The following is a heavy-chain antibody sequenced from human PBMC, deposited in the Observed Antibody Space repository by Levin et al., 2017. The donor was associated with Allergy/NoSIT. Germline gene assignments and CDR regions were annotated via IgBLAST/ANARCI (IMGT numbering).Heavy chain of an antibody. D-gene: IGHD1-26*01. J-gene: IGHJ4*02. Sequence: PGGSLRLSCAASGFTFSSYGMHWVRQAPGKGLEWVAVLWSDGSSKSYADSVKGRFTIFRDNSKNTLYLQMNSLRAEDTALYYCARDEPAAVGATRIYFDYWGQGTLVTVSS. CDR1: GFTFSSYG. V-gene: IGHV3-33*01. CDR3: ARDEPAAVGATRIYFDY. CDR2: LWSDGSSK.